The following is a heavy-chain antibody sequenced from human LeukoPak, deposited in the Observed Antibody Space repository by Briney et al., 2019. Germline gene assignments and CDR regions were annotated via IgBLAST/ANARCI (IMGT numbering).Heavy chain of an antibody. CDR3: AIGYCSGGSCYTGYFDY. V-gene: IGHV4-38-2*02. CDR2: IYHSGST. D-gene: IGHD2-15*01. Sequence: SENLSLNCTVSGYSISSGYYWGWIRQPPGKGLEWIGRIYHSGSTYYNPSLRSRVTISVDTSKNQFSLKLRSVTAADTAVYYCAIGYCSGGSCYTGYFDYWGQGTLVTDSS. CDR1: GYSISSGYY. J-gene: IGHJ4*02.